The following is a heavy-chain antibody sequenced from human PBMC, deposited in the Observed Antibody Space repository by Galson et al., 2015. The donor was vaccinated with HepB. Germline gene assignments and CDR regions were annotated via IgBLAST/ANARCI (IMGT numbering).Heavy chain of an antibody. J-gene: IGHJ6*02. CDR2: ISYDGSNK. D-gene: IGHD3-10*01. V-gene: IGHV3-30*04. CDR1: GFTFSSYA. Sequence: SLRLSCAASGFTFSSYAMHWVRQAPGKGLEWVAVISYDGSNKYYADSVKGRFTISRDNSKKMMYLQMNSLRAVDTAVYYCARERYYYGSGSNGMDVWGQGTTVTVSS. CDR3: ARERYYYGSGSNGMDV.